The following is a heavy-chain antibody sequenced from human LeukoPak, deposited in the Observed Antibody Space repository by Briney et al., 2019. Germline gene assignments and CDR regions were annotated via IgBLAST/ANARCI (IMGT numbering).Heavy chain of an antibody. J-gene: IGHJ4*02. CDR1: GFSFSTYG. V-gene: IGHV3-23*01. D-gene: IGHD4-17*01. CDR2: ITSSGGST. CDR3: AKDDLYGKFDY. Sequence: PGGSLRLSCAASGFSFSTYGMSWVRQAPGKGPEWVSAITSSGGSTYYADSVKGRFTISRDNSKHTMYLQMNSLRAEDTAVYYCAKDDLYGKFDYWGQGTLATVSS.